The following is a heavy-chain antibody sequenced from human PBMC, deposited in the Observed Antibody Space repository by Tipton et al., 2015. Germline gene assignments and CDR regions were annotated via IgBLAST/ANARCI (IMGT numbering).Heavy chain of an antibody. J-gene: IGHJ4*02. CDR3: ARGDYDILTGIPYFDY. CDR1: GYTFASYD. CDR2: MNPNSGNT. V-gene: IGHV1-8*01. D-gene: IGHD3-9*01. Sequence: QVQLVQSGAEVKKPGASVKVSCKASGYTFASYDINWVRQSTGQGLEWMGSMNPNSGNTFYAQKFQGRVTMTGNTSISTAYMELSTLRSEDTAVYYCARGDYDILTGIPYFDYWGQGTLVTVSS.